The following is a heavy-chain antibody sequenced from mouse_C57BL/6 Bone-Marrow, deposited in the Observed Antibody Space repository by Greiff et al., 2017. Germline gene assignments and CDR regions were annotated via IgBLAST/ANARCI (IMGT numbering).Heavy chain of an antibody. CDR3: ARGYYGSSAWFAY. Sequence: EVKLQQSGPVLVKPGASVKMSCKASGYTFTDYYMNWVKQSHGKSLEWIGVINPYNGGTSYNQKFKGKATLTVDKSTSTAYMELNSLTSEDSAVYYCARGYYGSSAWFAYWGQGTLVTVSA. V-gene: IGHV1-19*01. CDR1: GYTFTDYY. D-gene: IGHD1-1*01. J-gene: IGHJ3*01. CDR2: INPYNGGT.